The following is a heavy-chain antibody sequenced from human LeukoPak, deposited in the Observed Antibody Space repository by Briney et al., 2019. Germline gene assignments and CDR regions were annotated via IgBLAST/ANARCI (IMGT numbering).Heavy chain of an antibody. J-gene: IGHJ6*02. Sequence: SGTLSLTCTVSGGSISSGSYYWSWIRQPAGKGLEWIGRIYTSGSTNYNPSLKSRVTISVDTSKNQFSLKLSSVTAADTAVYYCARSLGATITQYGMDVWGQGTTVTVSS. CDR3: ARSLGATITQYGMDV. CDR1: GGSISSGSYY. D-gene: IGHD5-12*01. CDR2: IYTSGST. V-gene: IGHV4-61*02.